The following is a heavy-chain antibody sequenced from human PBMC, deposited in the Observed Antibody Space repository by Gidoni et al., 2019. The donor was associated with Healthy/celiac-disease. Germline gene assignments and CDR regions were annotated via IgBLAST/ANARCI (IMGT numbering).Heavy chain of an antibody. V-gene: IGHV3-11*01. D-gene: IGHD3-22*01. CDR2: ISSSGSTI. CDR1: GFTFSDCD. CDR3: ARGDRITMIVVDPFDY. Sequence: QVQLVGSGGSLVKPGGSLRPSCAASGFTFSDCDMSWIRQAPGKGLEWVSYISSSGSTIYYADSVKGRFTISRDNAKNSLYLQMNSLRAEDTAVYYCARGDRITMIVVDPFDYWGQGTLVTVSS. J-gene: IGHJ4*02.